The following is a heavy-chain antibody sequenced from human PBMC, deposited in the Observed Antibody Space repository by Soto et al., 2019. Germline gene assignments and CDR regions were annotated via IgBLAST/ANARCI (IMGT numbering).Heavy chain of an antibody. CDR2: ISSSSSYI. J-gene: IGHJ1*01. CDR3: ASPVAATNQH. D-gene: IGHD2-15*01. CDR1: GFTFSSYS. Sequence: GGSLRLSCAASGFTFSSYSMNWVRQAPGKGLEWVSSISSSSSYIYYADSVKGRFTISRDNAKNSLYLQMNSLRAEDTAVYYCASPVAATNQHWGQGTLVTVSS. V-gene: IGHV3-21*01.